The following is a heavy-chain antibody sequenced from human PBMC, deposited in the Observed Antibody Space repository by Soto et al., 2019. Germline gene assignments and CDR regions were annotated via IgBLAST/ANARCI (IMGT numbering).Heavy chain of an antibody. CDR2: INAGNGNT. J-gene: IGHJ4*02. D-gene: IGHD3-22*01. CDR3: ARESGGYYYEVYFDY. V-gene: IGHV1-3*01. CDR1: GYTFTTYA. Sequence: ASVKVSCKASGYTFTTYAMHWVRQAPGQRLEWMGWINAGNGNTKYSQKFQGRVTITRDTSASTAYMELSSLRSEDTAVYYCARESGGYYYEVYFDYWGQGTLVT.